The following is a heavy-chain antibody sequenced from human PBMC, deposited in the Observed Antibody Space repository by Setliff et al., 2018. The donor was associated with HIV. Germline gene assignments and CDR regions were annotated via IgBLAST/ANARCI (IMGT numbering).Heavy chain of an antibody. CDR2: INHSGST. CDR1: GGSFSGYY. J-gene: IGHJ4*02. D-gene: IGHD3-10*01. V-gene: IGHV4-34*01. CDR3: ARVTNALLGFGELVFHDYFDY. Sequence: SETLSLTCAVYGGSFSGYYWSWIRQPPGKGLEWIGEINHSGSTNYNPSLKSRVTISVDTSKNQFSLKRSSVTAADTAVYYCARVTNALLGFGELVFHDYFDYWGQGTLVTVSS.